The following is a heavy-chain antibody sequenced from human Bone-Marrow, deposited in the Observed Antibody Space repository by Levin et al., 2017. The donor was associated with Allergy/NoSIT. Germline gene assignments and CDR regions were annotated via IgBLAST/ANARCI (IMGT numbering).Heavy chain of an antibody. Sequence: PGESLKISCAASGFTFSVSHMHWVRQAPGKGLEWLSYISSSSTSIYQADSVRGRFTISRDNAKNSLYLQMSSLSDEDTAIYYCARGPLSGNIDYWGQGTLVTVSS. V-gene: IGHV3-48*02. D-gene: IGHD6-19*01. CDR1: GFTFSVSH. CDR2: ISSSSTSI. J-gene: IGHJ4*02. CDR3: ARGPLSGNIDY.